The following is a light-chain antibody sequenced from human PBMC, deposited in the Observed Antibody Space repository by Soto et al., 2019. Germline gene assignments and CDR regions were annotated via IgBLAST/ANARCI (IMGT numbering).Light chain of an antibody. V-gene: IGLV2-14*03. CDR1: TNDVGGYNY. CDR2: GVT. J-gene: IGLJ3*02. CDR3: SSYTSSYTWV. Sequence: QSALTQPASVSGSPGQSITISCSGTTNDVGGYNYVSWYQQHPCKAPKLLIYGVTDRPSGVSSRFSGSKSGNAASLTISGLQAEDEGDYYCSSYTSSYTWVFGGGTKLTVL.